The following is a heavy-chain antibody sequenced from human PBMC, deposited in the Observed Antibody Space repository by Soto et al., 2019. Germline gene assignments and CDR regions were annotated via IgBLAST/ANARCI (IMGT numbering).Heavy chain of an antibody. J-gene: IGHJ5*02. CDR2: IWYDGSNK. Sequence: QVQLVESGGGVVQPGRSLRLSCAASGFTFSSYGMHWVRQAPGKGLEWVAVIWYDGSNKYYADSVKGRFTISRDNSKNTLYLQMNSLRAEDTAVYYCARESTPDSGWFDPWGQGTLVTVSS. D-gene: IGHD6-19*01. CDR1: GFTFSSYG. V-gene: IGHV3-33*01. CDR3: ARESTPDSGWFDP.